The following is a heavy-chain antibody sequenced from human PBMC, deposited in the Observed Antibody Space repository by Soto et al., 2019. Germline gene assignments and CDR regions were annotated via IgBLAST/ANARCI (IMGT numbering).Heavy chain of an antibody. Sequence: ASVNVSCKPSGGTFSSDAITWVRQAPGQGLEWMGGIIPLFGTINYAQKFQGRVTITADKSTTTAYMELISLRSDDTAVYYCARDKSADSSGYLYYFDYWGQGTLVTVSS. D-gene: IGHD3-22*01. J-gene: IGHJ4*02. CDR2: IIPLFGTI. V-gene: IGHV1-69*06. CDR1: GGTFSSDA. CDR3: ARDKSADSSGYLYYFDY.